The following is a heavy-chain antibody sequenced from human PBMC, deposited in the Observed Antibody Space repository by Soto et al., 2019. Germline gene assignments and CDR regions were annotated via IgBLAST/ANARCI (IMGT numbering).Heavy chain of an antibody. Sequence: ESVGGVVQPGRSLRLSCAASGFTFSSYGMHWVRQAPGKGLEWVAVIWYDGSNKYYADSVKGRFTISRDNSKNTLYLQMNSLRAEDTAVYYCARDKDYSNFAPDPIPYYYYGMDVWGQGTTVTVSS. CDR2: IWYDGSNK. D-gene: IGHD4-4*01. J-gene: IGHJ6*02. CDR3: ARDKDYSNFAPDPIPYYYYGMDV. V-gene: IGHV3-33*01. CDR1: GFTFSSYG.